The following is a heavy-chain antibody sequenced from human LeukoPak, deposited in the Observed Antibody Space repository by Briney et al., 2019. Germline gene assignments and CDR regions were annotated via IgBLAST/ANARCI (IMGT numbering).Heavy chain of an antibody. CDR1: GYTFTGYY. CDR2: INPNSGGT. CDR3: ARDPRYCTNGVCPQAFDY. J-gene: IGHJ4*02. V-gene: IGHV1-2*02. D-gene: IGHD2-8*01. Sequence: ASVKVSCKASGYTFTGYYMHWVRQAPGQGLEWMGWINPNSGGTNYAQNLQGRVTMTRDTSISTAYMELSRLRSDDTAVYYCARDPRYCTNGVCPQAFDYWGQGTLVTVSS.